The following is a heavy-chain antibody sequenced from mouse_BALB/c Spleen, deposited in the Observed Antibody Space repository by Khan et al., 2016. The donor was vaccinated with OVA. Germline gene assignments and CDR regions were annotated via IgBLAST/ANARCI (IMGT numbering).Heavy chain of an antibody. CDR2: INPSNGYT. CDR1: GYTFTSYT. D-gene: IGHD2-14*01. J-gene: IGHJ3*01. CDR3: VRDGAYHRNDGWFAY. Sequence: QVHVKQSGAELARPGASVKMSCKASGYTFTSYTIHWIKKRPGQGLEWIGYINPSNGYTNYNQKFKDKATLTTDKSSTTAYLQLSSLTSDDSAVXNCVRDGAYHRNDGWFAYWGQGTLGTVSA. V-gene: IGHV1-4*01.